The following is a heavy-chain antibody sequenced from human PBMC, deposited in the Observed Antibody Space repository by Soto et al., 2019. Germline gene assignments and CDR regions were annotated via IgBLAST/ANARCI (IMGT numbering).Heavy chain of an antibody. CDR3: AGGDFYHSSGNYFDYYTMDV. D-gene: IGHD3-22*01. J-gene: IGHJ6*02. Sequence: SETLSLTCTVSGGSISSSSYYWGWIRQPPGKGLEWIGNVYYGGSTYYNPSLKSRVTISVETSKSQFSLKLSSVTAADTAVYYCAGGDFYHSSGNYFDYYTMDVWGQGTTVTVS. CDR1: GGSISSSSYY. V-gene: IGHV4-39*01. CDR2: VYYGGST.